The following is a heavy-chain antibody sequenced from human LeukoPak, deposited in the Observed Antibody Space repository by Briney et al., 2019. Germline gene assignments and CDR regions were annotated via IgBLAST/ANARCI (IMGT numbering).Heavy chain of an antibody. CDR1: GFTFSSYE. CDR3: TRGGTVATITEGWFDP. CDR2: ISSSSSYI. V-gene: IGHV3-21*01. J-gene: IGHJ5*02. D-gene: IGHD5-12*01. Sequence: GGSLRLSCAASGFTFSSYEMNWVRQAPGKGLEWVSSISSSSSYIYYADSVKGRFTISRDNAKNSLYLQMNSLRAEDTAVYYCTRGGTVATITEGWFDPWGQGTLVTVSS.